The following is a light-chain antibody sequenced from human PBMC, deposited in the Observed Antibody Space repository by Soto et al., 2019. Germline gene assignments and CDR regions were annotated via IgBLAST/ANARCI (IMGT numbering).Light chain of an antibody. CDR3: NSYVTGNNLI. CDR1: SRDVGGHDY. CDR2: EFT. Sequence: QSALTQPPSASGSPGQSVTISCTGTSRDVGGHDYVSWYQQHPGKAPKLMIYEFTKRPSGVPDRFAGSKSGNTASLTVSGLQAEDEADYYGNSYVTGNNLIFGGGTKVTVL. V-gene: IGLV2-8*01. J-gene: IGLJ2*01.